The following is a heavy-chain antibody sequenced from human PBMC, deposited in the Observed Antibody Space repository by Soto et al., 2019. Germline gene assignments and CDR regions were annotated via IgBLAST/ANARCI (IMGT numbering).Heavy chain of an antibody. Sequence: EVQLVESGGDLVQPGGSLRLSCAASGFTFSSYSMNWVRQAPGKGLEWISYITSGSSAIRYADSVQGRFTISRDNAKNSLYLQTNSLKDEDTAVYYCVRDLNWGFDYWGQGTLVTVSS. J-gene: IGHJ4*02. V-gene: IGHV3-48*02. D-gene: IGHD7-27*01. CDR3: VRDLNWGFDY. CDR2: ITSGSSAI. CDR1: GFTFSSYS.